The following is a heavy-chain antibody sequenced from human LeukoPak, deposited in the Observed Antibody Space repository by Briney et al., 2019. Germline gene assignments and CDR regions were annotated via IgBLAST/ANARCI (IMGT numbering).Heavy chain of an antibody. D-gene: IGHD1-1*01. Sequence: PSETLSLTCTVSGGSISSYYWSWIRQPPGKGLEWIGYIYYSGSTNYNPSLKSRVTISVDTSKNQFSLKLYYCARTTEAHSWRTRYYDYYMDVWGKGTTVTVSS. V-gene: IGHV4-59*01. CDR3: TRYYDYYMDV. CDR1: GGSISSYY. CDR2: IYYSGST. J-gene: IGHJ6*03.